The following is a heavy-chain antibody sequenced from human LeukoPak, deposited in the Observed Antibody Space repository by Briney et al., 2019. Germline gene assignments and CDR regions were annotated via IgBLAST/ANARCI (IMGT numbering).Heavy chain of an antibody. CDR3: ARDLLNYGSAYYDVGIFDS. V-gene: IGHV3-30*04. D-gene: IGHD3-10*01. CDR1: GFSFSTSG. J-gene: IGHJ4*02. CDR2: ISKDGRKN. Sequence: GGSLRLSCEASGFSFSTSGVHWVRQAPGKGLEWMAVISKDGRKNHYADSVKSRFTISRDNSKSTLFLQMNSLRPEDTAIYYCARDLLNYGSAYYDVGIFDSWGQGTLVTVSS.